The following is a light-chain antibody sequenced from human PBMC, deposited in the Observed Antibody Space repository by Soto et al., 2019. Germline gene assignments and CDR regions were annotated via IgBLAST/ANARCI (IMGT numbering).Light chain of an antibody. J-gene: IGLJ1*01. CDR3: SSFTSGSTL. CDR2: EVN. V-gene: IGLV2-14*01. CDR1: SSDIGAYNF. Sequence: QSALTQPASVSGSPGQSITISCTGTSSDIGAYNFVSWYQQHPGKAPKLMIYEVNNRPSGLSNRFSGSKSGNTASLTISGLQAEDEADYYCSSFTSGSTLFGTGTQLTVL.